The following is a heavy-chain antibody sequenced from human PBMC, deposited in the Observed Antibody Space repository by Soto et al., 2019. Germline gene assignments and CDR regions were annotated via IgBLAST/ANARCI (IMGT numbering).Heavy chain of an antibody. D-gene: IGHD2-8*02. J-gene: IGHJ6*02. CDR2: ISWNSGTI. V-gene: IGHV3-9*01. Sequence: EVQVVESGGGLVQHGRSLRLSCAASGFSFDDYAMHWVRQAPGKGLEWVSGISWNSGTIGYADSVKGRFTISRDNAKNSLYLKMNSLRAEDTALYYCAKSTGGTANGMGVWGQGTTVTVSS. CDR1: GFSFDDYA. CDR3: AKSTGGTANGMGV.